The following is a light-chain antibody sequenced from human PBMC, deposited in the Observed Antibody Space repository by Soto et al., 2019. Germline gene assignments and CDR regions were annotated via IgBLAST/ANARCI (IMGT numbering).Light chain of an antibody. CDR3: QQFNTYPFT. V-gene: IGKV1-13*02. J-gene: IGKJ5*01. Sequence: AIQLTQSPSSLSASVGDRVTITCRASQDISGALAWYQQKPGKAPKFLIFDVSTLQSGVPSRFSGSGSGTDFTLTISSLQPEDFGTYYCQQFNTYPFTFGQGTRLEIK. CDR2: DVS. CDR1: QDISGA.